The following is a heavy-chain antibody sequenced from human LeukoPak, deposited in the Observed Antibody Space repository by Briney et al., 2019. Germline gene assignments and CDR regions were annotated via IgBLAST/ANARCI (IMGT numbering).Heavy chain of an antibody. CDR2: IYHTGST. V-gene: IGHV4-38-2*01. D-gene: IGHD6-19*01. CDR1: GYSISSDKY. CDR3: ARSHSGWQGHNNWFDP. Sequence: PSETLSLTCEVSGYSISSDKYWGWIRQRPGKGLEWSGSIYHTGSTYYNPSLKSRVSISVDTSKNQFSLKFTSVTAADTAVYYCARSHSGWQGHNNWFDPWGQGTLVTVSS. J-gene: IGHJ5*02.